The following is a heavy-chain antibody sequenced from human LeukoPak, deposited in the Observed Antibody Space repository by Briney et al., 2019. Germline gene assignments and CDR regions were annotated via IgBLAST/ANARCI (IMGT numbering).Heavy chain of an antibody. D-gene: IGHD5-24*01. CDR1: GGSFSDYY. Sequence: PSETLSLTCAVYGGSFSDYYWNWIRQPPGKGLEWIGEIHHSGNTNYNPSLKSRVTISVDTSKIQFSLKLSSVTAADTAVYYCARSRGWLQSHPLGYWGQGTLVTVSS. CDR2: IHHSGNT. V-gene: IGHV4-34*01. CDR3: ARSRGWLQSHPLGY. J-gene: IGHJ4*02.